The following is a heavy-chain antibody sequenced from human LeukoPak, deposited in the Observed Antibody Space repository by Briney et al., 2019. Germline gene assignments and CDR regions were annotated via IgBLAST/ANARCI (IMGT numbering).Heavy chain of an antibody. J-gene: IGHJ3*02. V-gene: IGHV1-8*01. CDR3: ARGPKDVSGYYLHAFDI. CDR1: GDSFPSYD. D-gene: IGHD3-22*01. CDR2: MNPHSGNT. Sequence: ASVKVSCKASGDSFPSYDINWVRQATGQGLEWLGWMNPHSGNTGYAQKFQGRVTMTRDTSISTAYMELSSLRSEDTAVYYCARGPKDVSGYYLHAFDIWGQGTVVTVSS.